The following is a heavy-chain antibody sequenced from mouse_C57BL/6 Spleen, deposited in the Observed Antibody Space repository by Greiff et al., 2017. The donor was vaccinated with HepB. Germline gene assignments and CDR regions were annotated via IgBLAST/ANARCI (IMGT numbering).Heavy chain of an antibody. Sequence: QVQLQQSGAELARPGASVKLSCKASGYTFTSYGISWVKQRTGQGLEWIGEIYPRSGNTYYNEKFKGKATLTADKSSSTAYMEIRSLKSEDSAVYFCAREGYFDVWGTGTTVTVSS. V-gene: IGHV1-81*01. J-gene: IGHJ1*03. CDR1: GYTFTSYG. CDR2: IYPRSGNT. CDR3: AREGYFDV.